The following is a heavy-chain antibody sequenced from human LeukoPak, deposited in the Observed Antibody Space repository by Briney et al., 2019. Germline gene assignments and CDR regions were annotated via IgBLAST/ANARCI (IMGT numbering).Heavy chain of an antibody. CDR2: ITGSGGST. CDR3: AKDVPSIAVTDTTWFDP. CDR1: GFTFTNCA. D-gene: IGHD6-13*01. J-gene: IGHJ5*02. Sequence: GGSLRLSCAASGFTFTNCAMSWVRQAPGKGLEWVSSITGSGGSTYYADSVKGRFTISRDNSKDTLYLQMKSLRAEDTAIYYCAKDVPSIAVTDTTWFDPWGQGTMVTVSS. V-gene: IGHV3-23*01.